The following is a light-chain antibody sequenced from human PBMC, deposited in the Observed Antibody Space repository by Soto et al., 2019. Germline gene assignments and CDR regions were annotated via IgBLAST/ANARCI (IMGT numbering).Light chain of an antibody. Sequence: IPRTQSPSSLSAYLGDRVTITCRASQGISNYLAWYQQKPGRLPKLLLFGASTLQSGVPARFSGSGSGTLFTLTINGLLPEDGATYDGQKYDRAPFTFGPGTKVDIK. J-gene: IGKJ3*01. V-gene: IGKV1-27*01. CDR3: QKYDRAPFT. CDR1: QGISNY. CDR2: GAS.